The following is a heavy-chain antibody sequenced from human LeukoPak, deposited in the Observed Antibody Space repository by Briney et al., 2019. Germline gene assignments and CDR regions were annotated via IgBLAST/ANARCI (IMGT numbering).Heavy chain of an antibody. V-gene: IGHV3-23*01. Sequence: GGSLRLSCAASGFTFSSYAMSWVRQAPGKGLEWVSAISGSGGSTYYADSVKGRFTISRDNSKNTLYLQMNSLRAEDTAVYYCAKDPGLGERWLQPKDYWGQGTLVTVSS. J-gene: IGHJ4*02. CDR2: ISGSGGST. CDR1: GFTFSSYA. CDR3: AKDPGLGERWLQPKDY. D-gene: IGHD5-24*01.